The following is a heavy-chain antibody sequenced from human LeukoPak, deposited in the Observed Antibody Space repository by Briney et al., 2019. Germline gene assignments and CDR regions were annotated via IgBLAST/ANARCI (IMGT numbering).Heavy chain of an antibody. Sequence: GGSLRLSCAASGFTFSSYEMNWVRQAPGKGLEWVSYISSSGSTIYYADSVKGRFTISRDNVKNSLYLQMNSLRAEDTAVYYCARVGAPYYDILTGYLGYWGQGTLVTVSS. J-gene: IGHJ4*02. D-gene: IGHD3-9*01. CDR1: GFTFSSYE. V-gene: IGHV3-48*03. CDR2: ISSSGSTI. CDR3: ARVGAPYYDILTGYLGY.